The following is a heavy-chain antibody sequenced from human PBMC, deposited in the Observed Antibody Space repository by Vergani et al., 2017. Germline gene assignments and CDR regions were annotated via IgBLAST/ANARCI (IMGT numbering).Heavy chain of an antibody. CDR1: GGSISSYY. J-gene: IGHJ4*02. D-gene: IGHD6-6*01. V-gene: IGHV4-59*01. CDR3: ARGLKSSSNVEGS. CDR2: IYYSGST. Sequence: QVQLQESGPGLVKPSETLSLTCTVSGGSISSYYWSWIRQPPGKGLEWVGYIYYSGSTNYNPSLKSRVTISVDTSKNQFSLKLSSVTAADTAVYYCARGLKSSSNVEGSWGQGTLVTVSS.